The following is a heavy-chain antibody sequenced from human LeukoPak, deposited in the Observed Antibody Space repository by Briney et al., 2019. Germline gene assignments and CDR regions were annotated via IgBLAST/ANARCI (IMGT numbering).Heavy chain of an antibody. D-gene: IGHD3-3*01. CDR3: ARPPTYYDFWSGYYAFHYYYYMDV. Sequence: PGGSLRLSCAASGFTFSSYSMNWVRQAPGKGLEWVSYISSSSSTIYYADSVKGRFTISRDNAKNSLYLQMNSLRDEDTAVYYCARPPTYYDFWSGYYAFHYYYYMDVWGKGTTVTVSS. CDR2: ISSSSSTI. V-gene: IGHV3-48*02. CDR1: GFTFSSYS. J-gene: IGHJ6*03.